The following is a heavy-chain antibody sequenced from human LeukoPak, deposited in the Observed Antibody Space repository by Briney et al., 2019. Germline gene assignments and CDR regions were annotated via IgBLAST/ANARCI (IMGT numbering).Heavy chain of an antibody. J-gene: IGHJ6*03. Sequence: PGGSLRLSCAASGFTFSSYGMHWVRQAPGKGLEWVAFIRYDGSNKYYADSVKGRFTISRDNSKNTLYLQMNSLRAEDTAVYYCAKAPGGAYYFYMDVWGKGTTVTVSS. CDR3: AKAPGGAYYFYMDV. D-gene: IGHD3-16*01. CDR1: GFTFSSYG. CDR2: IRYDGSNK. V-gene: IGHV3-30*02.